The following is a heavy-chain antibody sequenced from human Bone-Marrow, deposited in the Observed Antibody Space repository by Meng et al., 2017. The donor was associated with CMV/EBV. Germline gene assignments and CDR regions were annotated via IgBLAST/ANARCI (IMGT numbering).Heavy chain of an antibody. Sequence: GGSLRLSCEASGLTFSSYSMNWVRQAPGKGLEWVSSISSSSSYIYYADSVKGRFTISRDNAKNSRYLQMNSLRSEDTAVYYCAKVASYAHAFDIWGQGTMVTVSS. J-gene: IGHJ3*02. CDR3: AKVASYAHAFDI. V-gene: IGHV3-21*04. CDR1: GLTFSSYS. CDR2: ISSSSSYI. D-gene: IGHD2/OR15-2a*01.